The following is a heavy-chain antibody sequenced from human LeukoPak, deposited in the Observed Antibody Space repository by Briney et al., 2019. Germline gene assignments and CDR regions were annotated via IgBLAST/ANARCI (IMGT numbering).Heavy chain of an antibody. CDR2: IYYSGST. Sequence: PSETLSLTCTVSGGSISSSSYYWGWIRQPPGKGLEWIGSIYYSGSTYYNPSLKSRVTISVDTSKNQFSLKLSSVTAADTAVYYCARHPPEYSSSSDYWGQGTLVTVSS. D-gene: IGHD6-6*01. J-gene: IGHJ4*02. V-gene: IGHV4-39*01. CDR3: ARHPPEYSSSSDY. CDR1: GGSISSSSYY.